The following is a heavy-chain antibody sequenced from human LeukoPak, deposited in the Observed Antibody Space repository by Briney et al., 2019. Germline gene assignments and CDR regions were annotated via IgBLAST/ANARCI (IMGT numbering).Heavy chain of an antibody. CDR3: TTDQLASDYYDSSGAADAFDI. J-gene: IGHJ3*02. V-gene: IGHV3-15*07. Sequence: AGSLTLSCPASGFTLSNEWMNWVRPAPGKGLEWVGRTKRKTDGGTTDYAAPVKGRFTISRDDSKNTLYLQMNSLKTEDTAVYYCTTDQLASDYYDSSGAADAFDIWGQGTMVTVSS. D-gene: IGHD3-22*01. CDR1: GFTLSNEW. CDR2: TKRKTDGGTT.